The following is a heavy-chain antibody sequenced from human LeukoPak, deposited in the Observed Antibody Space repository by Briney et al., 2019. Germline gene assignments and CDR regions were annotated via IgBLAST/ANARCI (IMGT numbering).Heavy chain of an antibody. V-gene: IGHV4-34*01. CDR3: ARSYGDYITGAYAFDV. D-gene: IGHD4-17*01. Sequence: SETLSLTCAVYGGSFSGYYWSGIPQPPGKGLEWIGEINHSGSTNYNPSLKSRVTISVDTSKNQFSLKLSSVTAADTAVYYCARSYGDYITGAYAFDVWGQGTMVTVSS. J-gene: IGHJ3*01. CDR2: INHSGST. CDR1: GGSFSGYY.